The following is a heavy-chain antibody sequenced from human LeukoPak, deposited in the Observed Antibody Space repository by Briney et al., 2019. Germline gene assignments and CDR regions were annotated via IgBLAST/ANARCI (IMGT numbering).Heavy chain of an antibody. CDR3: ARDKVTLAYYYMDV. CDR2: IYTSGST. J-gene: IGHJ6*03. D-gene: IGHD4-11*01. CDR1: GGSISSYY. V-gene: IGHV4-4*07. Sequence: PSETLSLTCTVSGGSISSYYWRWIRQPAGKGLEWIGRIYTSGSTNYNPSLKSRVTISVDKSKNQFSLKLSSVTAADSAVYYCARDKVTLAYYYMDVWGKGTTVTVSS.